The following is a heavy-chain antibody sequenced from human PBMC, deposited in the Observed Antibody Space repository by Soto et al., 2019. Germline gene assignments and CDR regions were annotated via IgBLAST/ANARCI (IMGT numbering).Heavy chain of an antibody. Sequence: SETLSLTCTVSCGSISNYYWSWIRQPPGKGLEWIGYIYFSGSTNYNPSLKSRVTLSVDTSKNQFSLKLSSVTAADTAVYYCARRYGGAVDYWGQGPLVIVSS. CDR3: ARRYGGAVDY. CDR2: IYFSGST. V-gene: IGHV4-59*08. D-gene: IGHD3-10*01. CDR1: CGSISNYY. J-gene: IGHJ4*02.